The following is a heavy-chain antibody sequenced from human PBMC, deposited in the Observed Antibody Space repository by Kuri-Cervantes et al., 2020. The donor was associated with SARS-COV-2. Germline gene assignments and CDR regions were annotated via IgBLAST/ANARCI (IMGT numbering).Heavy chain of an antibody. CDR3: ARAGWATGCTNGVCYTPYFDY. CDR1: GYTFTSYY. J-gene: IGHJ4*02. Sequence: ASVKVSCKASGYTFTSYYMHWVRQAPGQGLEWMGIINPSGGSTSYAQKFQGRVTITAVESTSTAYMELSSLRSEDTAVYYCARAGWATGCTNGVCYTPYFDYWGQGTLVTVSS. D-gene: IGHD2-8*01. V-gene: IGHV1-46*01. CDR2: INPSGGST.